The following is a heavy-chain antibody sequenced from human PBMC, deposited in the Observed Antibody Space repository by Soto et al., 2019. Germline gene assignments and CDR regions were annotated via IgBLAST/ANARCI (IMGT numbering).Heavy chain of an antibody. D-gene: IGHD3-10*01. Sequence: GGSMQLSCAASGFTFSSYSMNWVRQAPGKGLEWVSSISSSSSYIYYADSVKGRFTISRDNAKNSLYLQMNSLRAEDTAVYYCARVGFYGSGSYYDYYYYGMDVWGQGTTVTVS. CDR3: ARVGFYGSGSYYDYYYYGMDV. CDR2: ISSSSSYI. V-gene: IGHV3-21*01. CDR1: GFTFSSYS. J-gene: IGHJ6*02.